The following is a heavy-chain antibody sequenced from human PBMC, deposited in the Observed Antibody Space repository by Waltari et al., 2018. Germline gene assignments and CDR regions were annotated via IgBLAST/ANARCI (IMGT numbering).Heavy chain of an antibody. Sequence: QVQLVQSGAEVKKPGASVKVSCKASGYTFTSYDINWVRQAPGQGLEWMGWMNPNSGNTGYAQKFQGRVTMTRNTSISTAYMELSSLRSEDTAVYYCATTVTTYYYYYGMDVWGQGTTVTVSS. J-gene: IGHJ6*02. V-gene: IGHV1-8*01. CDR3: ATTVTTYYYYYGMDV. D-gene: IGHD4-17*01. CDR2: MNPNSGNT. CDR1: GYTFTSYD.